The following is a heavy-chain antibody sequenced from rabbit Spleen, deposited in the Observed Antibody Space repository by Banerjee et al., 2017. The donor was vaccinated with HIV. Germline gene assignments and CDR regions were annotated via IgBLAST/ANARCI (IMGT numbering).Heavy chain of an antibody. D-gene: IGHD2-1*01. CDR2: IYTGSSGST. V-gene: IGHV1S40*01. CDR3: ARRGRHADAGDYGALSL. Sequence: QSLEESGGDLVKPGASLTLTCTASGFDFSIDFYMCWVRQAPGKGLEWIGCIYTGSSGSTYYASWAKGRFPISKTSSTTVTLQMTSLTAADAATYFCARRGRHADAGDYGALSLWGPGTLVTVS. J-gene: IGHJ6*01. CDR1: GFDFSIDFY.